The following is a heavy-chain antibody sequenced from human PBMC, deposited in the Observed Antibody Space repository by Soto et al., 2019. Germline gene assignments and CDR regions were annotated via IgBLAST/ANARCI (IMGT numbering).Heavy chain of an antibody. J-gene: IGHJ4*02. D-gene: IGHD3-3*01. CDR3: AKEHTLCRGWSGYRLYFDY. CDR1: GFTFSSYA. CDR2: ISGSGGST. Sequence: GGSLRLSCAASGFTFSSYAMSWVRQAPGKGLEWVSAISGSGGSTYYADSVKGRFTISRDNSKNTLYLQMNSLRTEDTAVYYCAKEHTLCRGWSGYRLYFDYWGQGTLVTVSS. V-gene: IGHV3-23*01.